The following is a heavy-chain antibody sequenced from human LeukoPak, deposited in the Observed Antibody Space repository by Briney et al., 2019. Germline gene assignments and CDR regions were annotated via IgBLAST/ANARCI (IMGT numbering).Heavy chain of an antibody. CDR1: GGTFSSYA. Sequence: GASVKVSCKASGGTFSSYAISWMRQPPGQGLEWMGWINPNSGGTNYAQKFQGRVTMTRDTSISTAYMELSRLRSDDTAVYYCASGGEYYYDSSGYQRYRGQGTLVTVSS. D-gene: IGHD3-22*01. CDR3: ASGGEYYYDSSGYQRY. V-gene: IGHV1-2*02. CDR2: INPNSGGT. J-gene: IGHJ4*02.